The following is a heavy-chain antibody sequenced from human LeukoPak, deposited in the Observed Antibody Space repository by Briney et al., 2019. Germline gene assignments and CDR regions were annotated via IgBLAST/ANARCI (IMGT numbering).Heavy chain of an antibody. CDR1: GFTFSSYG. J-gene: IGHJ3*02. CDR3: ARDRGAFDI. Sequence: PGRSLRLSCAASGFTFSSYGMHWVRQAPGKGLEWVAVIWYGGTNKYYADSVKGRFTISRDNSKNTLYLQMNSLRAEDTAVYYCARDRGAFDIWGQGTMVTVSS. V-gene: IGHV3-33*08. CDR2: IWYGGTNK. D-gene: IGHD3-10*01.